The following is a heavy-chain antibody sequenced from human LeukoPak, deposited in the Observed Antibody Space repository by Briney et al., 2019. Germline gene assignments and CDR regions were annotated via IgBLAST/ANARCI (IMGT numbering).Heavy chain of an antibody. Sequence: SETLSLTCTVSGGSISSYYWSWIRQPPGKGLEWIGYIYYSGSTSYNPSLKSRVTISIDTSKNQFSLKLNSVTAADTAVYYCARGSLVASYYYYGMDVWGQGTTVTVSS. CDR2: IYYSGST. CDR3: ARGSLVASYYYYGMDV. V-gene: IGHV4-59*08. J-gene: IGHJ6*02. D-gene: IGHD5-12*01. CDR1: GGSISSYY.